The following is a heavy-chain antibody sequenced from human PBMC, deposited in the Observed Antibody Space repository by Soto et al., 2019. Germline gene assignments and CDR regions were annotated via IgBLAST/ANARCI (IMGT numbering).Heavy chain of an antibody. CDR2: INHSGST. CDR3: ARGFAYYYYGMDV. V-gene: IGHV4-34*01. J-gene: IGHJ6*02. Sequence: SETLSLTCAAYGGSFSGYYWSWIRQPPGKGLEWIGEINHSGSTNYNPSLKSRVTISVDTSKNQFSLKLSSVTAADTAVYYCARGFAYYYYGMDVWGQGTTVTVSS. CDR1: GGSFSGYY.